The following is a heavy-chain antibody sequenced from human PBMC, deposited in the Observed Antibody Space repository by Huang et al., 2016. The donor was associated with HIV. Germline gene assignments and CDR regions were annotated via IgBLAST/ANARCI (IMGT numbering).Heavy chain of an antibody. CDR2: IYSGGRT. CDR1: GFTVSSNY. D-gene: IGHD1-26*01. V-gene: IGHV3-53*01. J-gene: IGHJ4*02. Sequence: EVQLVESGGGLIQPGGSLRLSCAASGFTVSSNYRSWVRQAPGKGLEWVSMIYSGGRTYYADSVKGRFTIYRDNSKNTLYLQMNSLRAEDTAVYYCASDSGSYYYFDYWGQGTLVTVSS. CDR3: ASDSGSYYYFDY.